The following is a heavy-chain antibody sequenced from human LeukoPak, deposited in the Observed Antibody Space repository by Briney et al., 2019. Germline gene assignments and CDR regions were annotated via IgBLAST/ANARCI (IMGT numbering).Heavy chain of an antibody. D-gene: IGHD1-26*01. Sequence: GGSLRLSCVASGFTFSSYSMNWVRQAPGKGLEWVSSITFTATYTYYADSVKGRFTISRDNSKNTLYLQMNSLRAEDTAVYYCARGGSYLSAFDIWGQGTMVTVSS. CDR2: ITFTATYT. CDR3: ARGGSYLSAFDI. J-gene: IGHJ3*02. CDR1: GFTFSSYS. V-gene: IGHV3-21*04.